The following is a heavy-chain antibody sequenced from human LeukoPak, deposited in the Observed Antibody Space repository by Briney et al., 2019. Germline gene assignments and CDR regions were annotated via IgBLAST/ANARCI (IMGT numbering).Heavy chain of an antibody. CDR1: GGSISRYY. V-gene: IGHV4-59*01. Sequence: PSETLSLTCTVSGGSISRYYWSWLRQPPGKGLEWVGYIYNRGSTNYNPSLKSRVTISVDTSKNQLSLKLSSVTAADTAVFYCARMRLYSSSWYFDYWGQGTLATVSS. D-gene: IGHD6-13*01. J-gene: IGHJ4*02. CDR3: ARMRLYSSSWYFDY. CDR2: IYNRGST.